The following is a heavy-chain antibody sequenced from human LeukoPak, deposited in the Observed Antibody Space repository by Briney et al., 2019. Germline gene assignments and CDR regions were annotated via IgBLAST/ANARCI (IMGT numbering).Heavy chain of an antibody. Sequence: GSLRLSCVASGFTFSSDWMSWVRQAPGKGLEWVANIKQNGSEKYYLDSVKGRFTISRDNAKNSLYLQMNSLRAEDTAVYYCARDHSSGRYGYAYWGQGTLVTVSS. J-gene: IGHJ4*02. CDR2: IKQNGSEK. D-gene: IGHD5-18*01. CDR1: GFTFSSDW. CDR3: ARDHSSGRYGYAY. V-gene: IGHV3-7*01.